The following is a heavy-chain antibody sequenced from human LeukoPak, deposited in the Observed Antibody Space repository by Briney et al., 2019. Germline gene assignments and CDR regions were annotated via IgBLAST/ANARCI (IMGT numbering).Heavy chain of an antibody. D-gene: IGHD1-1*01. V-gene: IGHV4-39*01. CDR3: ARQERATGFDY. CDR1: GASVSRSSYY. Sequence: PSETLSLTCTVSGASVSRSSYYWGWIRQPPGKGLEWIGSFYYTGSTYYNPSLKSRVAVSVDTSKNQLSLKLSSVTATDTAVYYCARQERATGFDYWGQGTLVTVSS. J-gene: IGHJ4*02. CDR2: FYYTGST.